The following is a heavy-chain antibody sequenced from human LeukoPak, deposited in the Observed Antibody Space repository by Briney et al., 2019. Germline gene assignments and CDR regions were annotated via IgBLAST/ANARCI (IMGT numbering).Heavy chain of an antibody. V-gene: IGHV3-7*04. CDR1: GFTFSNFW. CDR3: ARGDDFSGDY. Sequence: GGSLRLSCAVSGFTFSNFWMSWVRQAPGRGLEWVANIHPEGNEKYHVESVKGRFTISRDNTKNLLFLQMNGLRVEDTAVYYCARGDDFSGDYWGQGTLVTVSS. J-gene: IGHJ4*02. D-gene: IGHD1-1*01. CDR2: IHPEGNEK.